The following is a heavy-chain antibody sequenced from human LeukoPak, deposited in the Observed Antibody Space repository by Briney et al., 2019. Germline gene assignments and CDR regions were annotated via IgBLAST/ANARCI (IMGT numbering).Heavy chain of an antibody. V-gene: IGHV4-4*07. CDR2: IYTSGSN. J-gene: IGHJ4*02. D-gene: IGHD5-18*01. Sequence: SETLSLTCTVSGGSISSYYWSWIRQPAGRGLEWIGRIYTSGSNNYNPSLKSRVIISIDASKNQYSLKLNSVTAADTAVYYCARDRGYSYAFDYWGQGTLVTVSS. CDR3: ARDRGYSYAFDY. CDR1: GGSISSYY.